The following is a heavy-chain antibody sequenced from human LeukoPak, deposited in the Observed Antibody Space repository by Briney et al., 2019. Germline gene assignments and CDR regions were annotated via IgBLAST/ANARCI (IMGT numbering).Heavy chain of an antibody. CDR2: ISGSGGST. J-gene: IGHJ4*02. CDR3: AKDSVYSSSWSSSDY. V-gene: IGHV3-23*01. CDR1: GFTFSSYS. D-gene: IGHD6-13*01. Sequence: GGSLRLSCAASGFTFSSYSMNWVRQAPGKGLEWVSAISGSGGSTYYADSVKGRFTISRDNSKNTLYLQMNSLRAEDTAVYYCAKDSVYSSSWSSSDYWGQGTLVTVSS.